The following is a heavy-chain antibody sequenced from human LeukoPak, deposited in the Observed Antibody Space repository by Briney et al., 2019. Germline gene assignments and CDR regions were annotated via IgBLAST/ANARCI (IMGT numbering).Heavy chain of an antibody. CDR1: GGSFSGYY. D-gene: IGHD3-3*01. Sequence: SETLSLTCAVYGGSFSGYYWSWIRQPPGKGLEWIGYIYYSGSTNYNPSLKSRVTISVDTSKNQFSLKLSSVTAADTAVYYCARAGYDFWSGYYSDYYYYGMDVWGQGTTVTVSS. J-gene: IGHJ6*02. V-gene: IGHV4-59*01. CDR2: IYYSGST. CDR3: ARAGYDFWSGYYSDYYYYGMDV.